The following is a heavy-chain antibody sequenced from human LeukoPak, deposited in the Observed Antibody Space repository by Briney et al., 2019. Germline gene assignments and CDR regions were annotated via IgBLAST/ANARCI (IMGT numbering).Heavy chain of an antibody. D-gene: IGHD4-17*01. Sequence: GGSLRLSCAASGFTFSSYWMSWVRQAPGKGLEWVANINRDGSDKYYVDSVKGRFTISRDNAKNSLYLQMNSLRAEDTAVYYCARDATVTTPIDYYYYGMDVWGQGTTVTVSS. CDR3: ARDATVTTPIDYYYYGMDV. CDR2: INRDGSDK. CDR1: GFTFSSYW. J-gene: IGHJ6*02. V-gene: IGHV3-7*03.